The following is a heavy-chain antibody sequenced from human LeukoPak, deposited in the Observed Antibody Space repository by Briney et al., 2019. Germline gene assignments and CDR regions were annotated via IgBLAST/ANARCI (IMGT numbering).Heavy chain of an antibody. V-gene: IGHV3-23*05. Sequence: GGSLRLSCAASGITFSSYAMTWVRQAPGKGLEWVSSISSDGTSAFYADSVKGRFTISRDNSKNTLALQMNSLRAEDTALYSCAASYPLYDWSRGQVDYWGQGTLVTVSS. CDR1: GITFSSYA. CDR3: AASYPLYDWSRGQVDY. J-gene: IGHJ4*02. D-gene: IGHD1-20*01. CDR2: ISSDGTSA.